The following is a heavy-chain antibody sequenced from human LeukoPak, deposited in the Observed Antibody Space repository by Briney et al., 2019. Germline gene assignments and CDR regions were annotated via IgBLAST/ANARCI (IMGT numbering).Heavy chain of an antibody. J-gene: IGHJ4*02. Sequence: GGSLRLSCAASGFTFSIAWMCWVRQAPGKGLVWVSRINSDGSSTTYADSVKGRFTISRDNAKNTLYLQMGSLRAEDTAVYYCARESSGPLDYWGQGTLVTVSS. CDR1: GFTFSIAW. CDR2: INSDGSST. D-gene: IGHD3-10*01. V-gene: IGHV3-74*01. CDR3: ARESSGPLDY.